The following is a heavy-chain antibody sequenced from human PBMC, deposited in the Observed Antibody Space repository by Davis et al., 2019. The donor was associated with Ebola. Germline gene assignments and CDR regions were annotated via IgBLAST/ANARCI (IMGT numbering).Heavy chain of an antibody. V-gene: IGHV4-39*01. J-gene: IGHJ1*01. CDR1: GGSISTSSYY. D-gene: IGHD3-10*02. CDR2: VYYRGST. CDR3: ASYVMG. Sequence: MPSETLSLTCTVSGGSISTSSYYWGWIRQSPGKGLEWVGSVYYRGSTDYNPSLKSRVTISIDTSKHQFSLMLSSVTAADTAVYYCASYVMGWGRGTLVTVSS.